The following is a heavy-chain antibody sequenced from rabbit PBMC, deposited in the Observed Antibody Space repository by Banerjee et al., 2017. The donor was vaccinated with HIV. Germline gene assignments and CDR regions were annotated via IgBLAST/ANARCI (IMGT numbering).Heavy chain of an antibody. CDR1: GNDFSAYA. Sequence: EESGGGLVKPEGSLTLTCKASGNDFSAYAISWVRQAPGKGLEWIAFLYPIYGATDHASWVNGRFTVSLDNAQNTVDLQMNSLTAADTATYFCARAIAAGYAGYDYASSLWGPGTLVTVS. V-gene: IGHV1S47*01. CDR3: ARAIAAGYAGYDYASSL. D-gene: IGHD6-1*01. CDR2: LYPIYGAT. J-gene: IGHJ4*01.